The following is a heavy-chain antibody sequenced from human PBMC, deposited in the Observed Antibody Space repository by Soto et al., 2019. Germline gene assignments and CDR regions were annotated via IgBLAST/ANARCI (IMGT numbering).Heavy chain of an antibody. CDR1: GFNFNSYT. V-gene: IGHV3-21*06. J-gene: IGHJ4*02. Sequence: WGSLRLSCSASGFNFNSYTMNCFRQAPVKGLEWVSSISRFSDRTYYADSVKGRFAIFRASAENSVYLQVNSLRAEDTAVYYCARVGAYFGEFDYFDYWGQGTPVTVSS. CDR2: ISRFSDRT. CDR3: ARVGAYFGEFDYFDY. D-gene: IGHD3-10*01.